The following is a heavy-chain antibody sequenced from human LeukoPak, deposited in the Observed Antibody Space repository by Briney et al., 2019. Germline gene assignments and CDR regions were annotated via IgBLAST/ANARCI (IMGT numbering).Heavy chain of an antibody. CDR2: IISILGIA. Sequence: SVKVSCKASGGTFSSYAISWVRQAPGQGLEWMGRIISILGIANYAQKFQGRVTITADKSTSTAYMELSSLRSEDTAVYYCARDLVVLGGDIWGQGTMVTVPS. J-gene: IGHJ3*02. CDR3: ARDLVVLGGDI. CDR1: GGTFSSYA. V-gene: IGHV1-69*04. D-gene: IGHD2-2*01.